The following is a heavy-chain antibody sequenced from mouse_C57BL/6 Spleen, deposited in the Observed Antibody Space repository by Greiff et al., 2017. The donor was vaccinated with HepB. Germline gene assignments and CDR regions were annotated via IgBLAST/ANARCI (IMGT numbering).Heavy chain of an antibody. Sequence: VQLKQSGPGLVKPSQSLSLTCSVTGYSITSGYYWNWIRQFPGNKLEWMGYISYDGSNNYNPSLKNRISITRDTSKNQFFLKLNSVTTEDTATYYCARGPAMDYWGQGTSVTVSS. CDR3: ARGPAMDY. CDR2: ISYDGSN. J-gene: IGHJ4*01. V-gene: IGHV3-6*01. CDR1: GYSITSGYY.